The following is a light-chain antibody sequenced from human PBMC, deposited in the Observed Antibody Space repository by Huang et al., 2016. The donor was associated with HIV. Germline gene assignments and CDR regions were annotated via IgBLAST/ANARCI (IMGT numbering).Light chain of an antibody. CDR2: AAS. CDR3: QQAVSFPLT. Sequence: DIQMTQSPSSVSASVGDRISFTCRASQDINRWLAWYQQKPGKAPKLLIYAASTLHGGVPSRFSGRVSGTGFTLTINNLQPEDFATYFCQQAVSFPLTFGGGTKVEIK. V-gene: IGKV1-12*01. J-gene: IGKJ4*01. CDR1: QDINRW.